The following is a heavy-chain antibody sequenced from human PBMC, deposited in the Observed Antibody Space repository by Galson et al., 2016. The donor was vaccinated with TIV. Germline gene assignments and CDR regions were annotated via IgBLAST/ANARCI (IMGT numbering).Heavy chain of an antibody. D-gene: IGHD2-15*01. CDR1: GYTFTAYY. V-gene: IGHV1-2*02. CDR3: ATSEGGGGSF. J-gene: IGHJ4*02. Sequence: SVKVSCKASGYTFTAYYVHWIRQAPGQGLEWMGWVYPDSGGAILAPKFEGRVIMTRDTSINTAYMELTSLTSDDTAVYFCATSEGGGGSFWGQGTSATVSS. CDR2: VYPDSGGA.